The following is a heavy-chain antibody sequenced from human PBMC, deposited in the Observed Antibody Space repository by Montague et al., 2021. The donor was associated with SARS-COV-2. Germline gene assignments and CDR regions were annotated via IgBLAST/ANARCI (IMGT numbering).Heavy chain of an antibody. CDR3: ARGGYYYDSSAPPDY. CDR2: ISSSSSYI. V-gene: IGHV3-21*01. Sequence: SLRLSCAASGFTFSSYSMSWVRQAPGKGLEWVSSISSSSSYIYYADSVKGRFTISRDNAKNSLYLQMNSLRAEDTAVYYCARGGYYYDSSAPPDYWGQGTLVTVSS. D-gene: IGHD3-22*01. J-gene: IGHJ4*02. CDR1: GFTFSSYS.